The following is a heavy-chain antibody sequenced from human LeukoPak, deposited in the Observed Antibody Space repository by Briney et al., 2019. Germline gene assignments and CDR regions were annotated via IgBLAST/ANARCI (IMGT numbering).Heavy chain of an antibody. V-gene: IGHV1-18*01. CDR1: GYTFTSYG. J-gene: IGHJ5*02. Sequence: GASVKVSCKASGYTFTSYGISWVRQAPGQGLEWMGWISAYNGNTNYAQKLQGRVTMTTDTSTSTAYMELRSLRSDDTAVYYCARGSLFGYCTNGVCYYNWFDPWGQGTLVTVSS. CDR3: ARGSLFGYCTNGVCYYNWFDP. CDR2: ISAYNGNT. D-gene: IGHD2-8*01.